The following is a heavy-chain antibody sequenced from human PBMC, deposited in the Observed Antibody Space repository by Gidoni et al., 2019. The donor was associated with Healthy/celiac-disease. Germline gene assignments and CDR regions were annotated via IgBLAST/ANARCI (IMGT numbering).Heavy chain of an antibody. CDR1: GGSMSSYY. J-gene: IGHJ4*02. CDR3: ARGRTYSYY. V-gene: IGHV4-59*01. Sequence: QVQLQESGPGLVKSSETLSLTCIVSGGSMSSYYWTWIRQPPGKGLEWIGYIYSNGKLDYNPSLKSRITISVDTSRSQFSLKFNSVTAADTAVYYCARGRTYSYYWGQGTLVTVSS. D-gene: IGHD2-21*01. CDR2: IYSNGKL.